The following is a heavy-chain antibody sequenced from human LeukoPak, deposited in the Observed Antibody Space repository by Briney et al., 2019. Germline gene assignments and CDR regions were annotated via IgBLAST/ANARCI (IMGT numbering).Heavy chain of an antibody. V-gene: IGHV3-23*01. CDR2: VSGSGGST. D-gene: IGHD3-9*01. CDR1: GFTFSSYA. CDR3: AKMNVLTGYYTPNFDY. Sequence: GGSLRLSCAASGFTFSSYAMGWVRQAPRKGLEWVSAVSGSGGSTYYADSLKGRFTISRDNSKNTLYLQMSSLSAEDTAVYYCAKMNVLTGYYTPNFDYWGQGTLVTVSS. J-gene: IGHJ4*02.